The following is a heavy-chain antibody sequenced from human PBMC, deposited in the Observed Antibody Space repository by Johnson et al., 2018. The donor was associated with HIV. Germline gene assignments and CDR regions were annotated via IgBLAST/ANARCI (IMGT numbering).Heavy chain of an antibody. D-gene: IGHD3-10*01. V-gene: IGHV3-66*01. CDR2: IYSGGST. CDR3: ASEVRGVLDI. CDR1: GFTVTTKY. J-gene: IGHJ3*02. Sequence: EVQLVESGGGLVQPGGSLRLSCAASGFTVTTKYMSWVRQAPGKGLEWVSVIYSGGSTYYADSVKGRFTISRDNSKSTLYLQMNSLRVEDTAVYYCASEVRGVLDIWGQGTMVTVSS.